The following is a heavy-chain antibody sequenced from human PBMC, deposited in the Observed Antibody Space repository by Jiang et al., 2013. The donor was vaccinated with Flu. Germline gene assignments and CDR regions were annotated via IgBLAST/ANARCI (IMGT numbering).Heavy chain of an antibody. CDR3: ARRTGRLFDY. D-gene: IGHD6-6*01. Sequence: SGAEVKKPGASVKVSCKASGYTFTNNAIHWVRQAPGQRLEWMGWINVGNGNTKYSQKFQGRVTFTRDTSASTVYMELTNLGSEDTAVYYCARRTGRLFDYVGPGTLVHRLL. J-gene: IGHJ4*03. CDR1: GYTFTNNA. CDR2: INVGNGNT. V-gene: IGHV1-3*01.